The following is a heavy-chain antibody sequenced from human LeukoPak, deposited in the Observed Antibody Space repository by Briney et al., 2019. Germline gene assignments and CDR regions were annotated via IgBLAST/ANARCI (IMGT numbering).Heavy chain of an antibody. D-gene: IGHD4-17*01. CDR3: ARVGDYEPFFDN. CDR1: GGSISPYY. CDR2: ISTSGSS. J-gene: IGHJ4*02. V-gene: IGHV4-4*07. Sequence: SETLSLTCTVSGGSISPYYWSFIRQPAGKGLEWIGRISTSGSSKYNPSLESRVTISVDTSKNQFSLKLSSVTAADTAVYYCARVGDYEPFFDNWGQGTLVTVSS.